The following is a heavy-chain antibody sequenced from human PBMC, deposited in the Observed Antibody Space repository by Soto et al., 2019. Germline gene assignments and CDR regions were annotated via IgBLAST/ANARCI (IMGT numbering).Heavy chain of an antibody. D-gene: IGHD2-2*01. CDR1: GYTFTSYG. CDR3: AREEWIRVGYCSSTSCPSYYYYGMDV. J-gene: IGHJ6*02. V-gene: IGHV1-18*01. Sequence: QVQLVQSGAEVKKPGASVKVSCKASGYTFTSYGISWVRQAPGQGLEWMGWISAYNGNTNYAQKLQGRVTKTTDTSTSTAYMELRSLRSDDTAVYYCAREEWIRVGYCSSTSCPSYYYYGMDVWGQGTTVTVSS. CDR2: ISAYNGNT.